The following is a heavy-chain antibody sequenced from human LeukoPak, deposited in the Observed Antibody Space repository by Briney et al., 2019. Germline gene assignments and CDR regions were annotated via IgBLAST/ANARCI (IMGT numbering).Heavy chain of an antibody. V-gene: IGHV4-59*03. CDR3: AASGNSWWEGFFHD. D-gene: IGHD2-8*02. Sequence: PSETLSLTCTVSRASMSSFFWSWIRQPPGKGLESIGHIHYSGTTKYNPSLTSRITLSMDTSKSQVSLRLTSVTAADTAMYYCAASGNSWWEGFFHDWGQGTLVSVSS. CDR1: RASMSSFF. CDR2: IHYSGTT. J-gene: IGHJ1*01.